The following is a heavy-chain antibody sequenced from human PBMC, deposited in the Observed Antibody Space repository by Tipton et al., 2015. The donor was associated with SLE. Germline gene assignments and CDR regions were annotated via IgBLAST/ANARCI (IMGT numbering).Heavy chain of an antibody. Sequence: SLRLSCAASGFTFSSYAMSWVRQAPGKGLEWVSVIYSGGSTYYADSVKGRFTISRDNSKNTPYLQMNSLRAEDTAVYYCAKDRESGDYYYGMDVWGQGTTVTVSS. CDR1: GFTFSSYA. CDR3: AKDRESGDYYYGMDV. J-gene: IGHJ6*02. D-gene: IGHD3-10*01. CDR2: IYSGGST. V-gene: IGHV3-23*03.